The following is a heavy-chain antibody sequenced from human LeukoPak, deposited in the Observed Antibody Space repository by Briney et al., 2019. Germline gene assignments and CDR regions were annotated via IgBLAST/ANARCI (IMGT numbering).Heavy chain of an antibody. CDR3: ARHVGGNNDY. V-gene: IGHV5-51*01. D-gene: IGHD4-23*01. J-gene: IGHJ4*02. Sequence: GESLKISCKGSGYSFSTYWIAWVRQMPGEGLEWMGIIYPGDSDTRYSPSFQGQVTISADRSISTAYLQWSSLKASDTAMYYCARHVGGNNDYWGQGTLVTVSS. CDR1: GYSFSTYW. CDR2: IYPGDSDT.